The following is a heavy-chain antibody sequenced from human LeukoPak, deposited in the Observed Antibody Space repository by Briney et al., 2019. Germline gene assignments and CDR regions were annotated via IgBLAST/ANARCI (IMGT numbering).Heavy chain of an antibody. J-gene: IGHJ6*04. CDR1: GFTFSSYG. CDR2: ISYDGSNK. Sequence: GRSLRLSCAASGFTFSSYGMHWVRQAPGKGLEWVAVISYDGSNKYYADSVKGRFTISRDNSKNTLYLQMNSLRAEDTAVYYCAKTPRKDYYYGMDAWGKGTTVTVSS. V-gene: IGHV3-30*18. CDR3: AKTPRKDYYYGMDA.